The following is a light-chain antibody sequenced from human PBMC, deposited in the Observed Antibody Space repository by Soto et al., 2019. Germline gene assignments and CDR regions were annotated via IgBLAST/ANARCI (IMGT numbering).Light chain of an antibody. CDR1: QSVDAN. CDR3: QQYSNWTSIT. V-gene: IGKV3-15*01. J-gene: IGKJ4*01. CDR2: LAS. Sequence: ELVMTQSQAALSVSPGERATLSCRASQSVDANLAWYQQRPGQAPRLLIYLASTRATAIPDRFSGSGSWTEFTLTISSLQAEDFAVYDCQQYSNWTSITFGGATKVAI.